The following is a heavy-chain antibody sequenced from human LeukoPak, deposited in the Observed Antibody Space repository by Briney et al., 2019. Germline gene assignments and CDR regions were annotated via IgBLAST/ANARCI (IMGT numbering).Heavy chain of an antibody. CDR1: GNTLTELS. D-gene: IGHD3-16*01. CDR2: FNPEDGET. Sequence: GASVKVSCKVSGNTLTELSIHWVRQTPEKGLEWVGGFNPEDGETISAQEFQGRVTMTEDTSTDTAYMDLSSLKSEDTAVYYCARVIGYYFDYWGQGTLVTVSS. V-gene: IGHV1-24*01. J-gene: IGHJ4*02. CDR3: ARVIGYYFDY.